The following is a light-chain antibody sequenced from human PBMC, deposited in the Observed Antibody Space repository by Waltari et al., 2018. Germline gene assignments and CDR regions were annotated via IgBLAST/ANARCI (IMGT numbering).Light chain of an antibody. J-gene: IGLJ2*01. CDR3: SSYTSSSTLV. Sequence: QSALTQPASVSGSPGQSTTISCPGTRSDVGGYNYVPWYQQHPGKAPKLMIYEVSNRPSGVSNRFSGSKSGNTASLTISGLQAEDEADYYCSSYTSSSTLVFGGGTKLTVL. CDR2: EVS. V-gene: IGLV2-14*01. CDR1: RSDVGGYNY.